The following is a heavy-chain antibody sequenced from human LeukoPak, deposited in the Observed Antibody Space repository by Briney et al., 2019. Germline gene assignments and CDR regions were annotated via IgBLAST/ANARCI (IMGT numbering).Heavy chain of an antibody. CDR1: GGSISSGGYY. J-gene: IGHJ6*02. V-gene: IGHV4-31*03. Sequence: NPSETLPLTCTVSGGSISSGGYYWSRIRQHPGKGLEWIGYIYYSGSTYYNPSLKSRVTISVDTSKNQFSLKLSSVTAADTAVYYCARGSTVTTSYGMDVWGQGTTVTVSS. CDR2: IYYSGST. D-gene: IGHD4-17*01. CDR3: ARGSTVTTSYGMDV.